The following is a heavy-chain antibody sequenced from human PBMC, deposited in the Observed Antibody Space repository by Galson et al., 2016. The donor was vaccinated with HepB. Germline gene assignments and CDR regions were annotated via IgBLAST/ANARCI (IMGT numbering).Heavy chain of an antibody. CDR1: GYTFTSYV. J-gene: IGHJ6*02. CDR2: IDAGNGNT. Sequence: SVKVSCKASGYTFTSYVMHWVHQAPGQRLEWMGWIDAGNGNTKYSQKFQGRVTITRDTSATTAYMELSSLKSEDTAVYYCARDPPRYCSGGSGNYYYDMDVWGQGTSVTVSS. V-gene: IGHV1-3*01. CDR3: ARDPPRYCSGGSGNYYYDMDV. D-gene: IGHD2-15*01.